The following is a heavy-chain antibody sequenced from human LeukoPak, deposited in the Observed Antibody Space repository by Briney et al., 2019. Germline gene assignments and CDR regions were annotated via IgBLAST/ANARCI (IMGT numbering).Heavy chain of an antibody. D-gene: IGHD6-19*01. J-gene: IGHJ4*02. CDR1: GGSIRDYY. CDR3: ARNGEAVAGTSFFDY. CDR2: IYNTGTT. Sequence: SETLSLTCTVSGGSIRDYYWSWIRQPPGKGLEWIGYIYNTGTTNYNPSLKSRVTISVDTSKSQFSLTLSSVTAAGTAVYYCARNGEAVAGTSFFDYWGQGTLVTVSS. V-gene: IGHV4-59*01.